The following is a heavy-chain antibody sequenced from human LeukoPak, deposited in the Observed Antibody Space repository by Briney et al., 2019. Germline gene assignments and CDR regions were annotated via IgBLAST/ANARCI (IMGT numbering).Heavy chain of an antibody. V-gene: IGHV4-4*09. CDR1: GGSISSYY. J-gene: IGHJ4*02. CDR3: ARQVVPAGVDY. Sequence: SETLSLTCTVFGGSISSYYWSWIRQPPGKGLEWIGYIYTSGSTNYNPSLKSRVTISVDTSKNQFSLKLSSVTAADTAVYYCARQVVPAGVDYWGQGTLVTVSS. D-gene: IGHD2-2*01. CDR2: IYTSGST.